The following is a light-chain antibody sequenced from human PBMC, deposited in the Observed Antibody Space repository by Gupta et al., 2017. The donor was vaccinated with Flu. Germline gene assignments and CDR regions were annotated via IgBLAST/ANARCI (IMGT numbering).Light chain of an antibody. J-gene: IGKJ5*01. CDR3: KQYKSYSPTT. V-gene: IGKV1-5*03. CDR1: QSISSW. Sequence: DIQMTQSPSTLSASVGDRVTITCRASQSISSWLAWYQQKPGKAPKLLIYKASSLESGVPSRFSGSGSGTELTLTISSRQLDDFATYYCKQYKSYSPTTFGQGTRLEIK. CDR2: KAS.